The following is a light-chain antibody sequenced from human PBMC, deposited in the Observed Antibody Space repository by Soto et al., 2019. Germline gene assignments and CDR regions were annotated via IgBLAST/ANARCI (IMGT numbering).Light chain of an antibody. Sequence: DIQMTQSPSSLSASAGDIFTITCRASQGVSAYLLWYQQTQGKAPKLLIYAASSLRSGVPTRFSGSGSGTNFTLTSSSLQPEDFATYYCQQSYRTPHTFGQGTRLETK. V-gene: IGKV1-39*01. J-gene: IGKJ5*01. CDR2: AAS. CDR3: QQSYRTPHT. CDR1: QGVSAY.